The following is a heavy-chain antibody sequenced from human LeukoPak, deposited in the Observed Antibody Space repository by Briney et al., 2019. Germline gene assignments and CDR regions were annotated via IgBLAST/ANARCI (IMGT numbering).Heavy chain of an antibody. D-gene: IGHD4-17*01. Sequence: SETLSLTCAVYGGSFSGYYWSWIRQPPGKGLEWIGEINHSGSTNYNPPLKSRVTISVDTSKNQFSLKLSSVSAADTAVYYCARYGDYAGPDYWGQGTLVTVSS. CDR2: INHSGST. CDR1: GGSFSGYY. V-gene: IGHV4-34*01. J-gene: IGHJ4*02. CDR3: ARYGDYAGPDY.